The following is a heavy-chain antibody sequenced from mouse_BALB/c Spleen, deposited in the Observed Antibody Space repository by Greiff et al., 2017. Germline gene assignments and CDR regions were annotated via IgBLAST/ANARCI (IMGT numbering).Heavy chain of an antibody. Sequence: DVMLVESGGGLVKPGGSLKLSCAASGFAFSSYDMSWVRQTPEKRLEWVAYISSGGGSTYYPDTVKGRFTISRDNAKNTLYLQMSSLKSEDTAMYYCARPYNYGGMDYWGQGTSVTVSS. D-gene: IGHD1-1*01. CDR2: ISSGGGST. V-gene: IGHV5-12-1*01. CDR3: ARPYNYGGMDY. J-gene: IGHJ4*01. CDR1: GFAFSSYD.